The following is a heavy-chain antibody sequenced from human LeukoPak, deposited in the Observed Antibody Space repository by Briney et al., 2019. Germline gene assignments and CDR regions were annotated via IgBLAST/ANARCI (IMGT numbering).Heavy chain of an antibody. Sequence: SGTLSLTCAVSGGSISSSNWGSGVRQPPGKGLGGSGEIYHSGSTNYNPSLKRRVTISVEKCKNQVSLKLSSVTAADSAVYYCARAIVPPLGHYYYYMDVWGKGTTVTVSS. V-gene: IGHV4-4*02. CDR2: IYHSGST. J-gene: IGHJ6*03. D-gene: IGHD2-2*01. CDR1: GGSISSSNW. CDR3: ARAIVPPLGHYYYYMDV.